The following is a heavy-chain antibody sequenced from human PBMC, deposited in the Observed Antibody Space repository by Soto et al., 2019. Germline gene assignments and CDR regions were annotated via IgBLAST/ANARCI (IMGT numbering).Heavy chain of an antibody. J-gene: IGHJ4*02. D-gene: IGHD5-18*01. CDR2: IYYSGST. V-gene: IGHV4-61*01. Sequence: QVQLQESGPGLVKPSETLSLTCTVSGGSVSSGSYYWSWIRQPPGKGLEWIEYIYYSGSTNYNPSRKSRVTISVDTSKNQFSLQLSSVTAADTAVYYCARISGYSYGLPPYFDYWGQGTLVTVSS. CDR3: ARISGYSYGLPPYFDY. CDR1: GGSVSSGSYY.